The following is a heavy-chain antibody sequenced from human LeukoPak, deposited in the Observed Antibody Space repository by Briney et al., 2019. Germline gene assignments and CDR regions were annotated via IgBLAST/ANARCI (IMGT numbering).Heavy chain of an antibody. J-gene: IGHJ5*02. CDR2: IKQDGSEK. V-gene: IGHV3-7*01. Sequence: SGGSLRLSCAASGFTFSSYWMSWVRQAPGKGLEWVANIKQDGSEKSYVDSVRGRFTISRDNAKKSLYLQMNSLRAEDTALYYCARAGGRLVPAAVRFDPWGQGTLVTVSS. CDR1: GFTFSSYW. CDR3: ARAGGRLVPAAVRFDP. D-gene: IGHD2-2*01.